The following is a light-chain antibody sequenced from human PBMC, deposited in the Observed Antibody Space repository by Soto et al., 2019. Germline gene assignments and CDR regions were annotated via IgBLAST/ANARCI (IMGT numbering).Light chain of an antibody. CDR1: SSDVGGYNY. J-gene: IGLJ1*01. Sequence: QSVLTQPRSVSGSPGPSVTISCTGTSSDVGGYNYVSWYQQHPGKAPKLMIYDVSKRPSGVPDRFSGSKSGNTASLTISGLQAEDEADYYCCSYAGSHYVFGTGTKVTVL. V-gene: IGLV2-11*01. CDR2: DVS. CDR3: CSYAGSHYV.